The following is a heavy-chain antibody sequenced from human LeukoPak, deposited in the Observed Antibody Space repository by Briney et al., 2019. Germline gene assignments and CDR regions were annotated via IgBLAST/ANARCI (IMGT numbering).Heavy chain of an antibody. CDR3: VRNRNLKMTSTGILGN. J-gene: IGHJ4*02. Sequence: GGSLRLSCAASGFTFSSYEMNWVRQAPGKGLEWVSYISSSGSTIYYADSVKGRFTISRDNSRDTLYLQMNSLTVDDTAVYYWVRNRNLKMTSTGILGNWGLGTLVIVSS. D-gene: IGHD3-3*02. CDR1: GFTFSSYE. CDR2: ISSSGSTI. V-gene: IGHV3-48*03.